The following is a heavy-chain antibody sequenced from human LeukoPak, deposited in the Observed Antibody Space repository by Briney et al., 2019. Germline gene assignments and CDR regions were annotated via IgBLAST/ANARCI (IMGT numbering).Heavy chain of an antibody. CDR2: INWNGGST. D-gene: IGHD5-12*01. J-gene: IGHJ2*01. CDR1: GFTFDDYG. Sequence: GGSLRLSCAASGFTFDDYGMSWVRQAPGKGLEWVSGINWNGGSTGYADSVKGRFTISRDNAKNSLYLQMNSLRAGDTAVYYCARVRKYSGYNSWYFDLWGRGTLVTVSS. CDR3: ARVRKYSGYNSWYFDL. V-gene: IGHV3-20*04.